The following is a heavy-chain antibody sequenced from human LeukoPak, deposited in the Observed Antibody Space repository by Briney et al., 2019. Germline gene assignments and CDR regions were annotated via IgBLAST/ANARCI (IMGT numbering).Heavy chain of an antibody. CDR2: ISGSGGST. CDR1: GFTFSSFA. J-gene: IGHJ4*02. Sequence: GSLRLLCSASGFTFSSFAMSWVRQAPGKGLGWVSAISGSGGSTYYADSVKGRFTISRDNSKNTPYLQMNSLRAEDTAVYYCAKREGYYFDYWGQGTLVTVSS. V-gene: IGHV3-23*01. CDR3: AKREGYYFDY.